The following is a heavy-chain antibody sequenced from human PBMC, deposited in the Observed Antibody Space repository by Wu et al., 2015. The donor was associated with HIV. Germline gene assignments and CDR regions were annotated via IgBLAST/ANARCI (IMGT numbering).Heavy chain of an antibody. D-gene: IGHD5-12*01. Sequence: QVQLQESGPGLVKPSETLSLTCVVSGTSVSSDYYWGWIRQTPGKGLEWIGTLYHTGSTYYNPSLKSRVTISVDTSKNQFSLKLSSVTAADTAVYYCARGYPYWYFDLWGRGTLVTVSS. J-gene: IGHJ2*01. V-gene: IGHV4-38-2*01. CDR1: GTSVSSDYY. CDR2: LYHTGST. CDR3: ARGYPYWYFDL.